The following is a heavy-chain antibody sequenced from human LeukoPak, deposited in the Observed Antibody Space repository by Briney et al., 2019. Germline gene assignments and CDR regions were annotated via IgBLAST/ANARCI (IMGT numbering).Heavy chain of an antibody. V-gene: IGHV3-7*01. CDR3: ARGPRYYYDSSGYYFLDY. D-gene: IGHD3-22*01. CDR1: GFTFSSYW. Sequence: GGSLRLSCAASGFTFSSYWMSWVRQAPGKGLEWVANIKQDGSEKYQVDSVKGRFTISRDNAKNSLYLQMNSLRAEDTAVYYCARGPRYYYDSSGYYFLDYGGQGTLVTVSS. CDR2: IKQDGSEK. J-gene: IGHJ4*02.